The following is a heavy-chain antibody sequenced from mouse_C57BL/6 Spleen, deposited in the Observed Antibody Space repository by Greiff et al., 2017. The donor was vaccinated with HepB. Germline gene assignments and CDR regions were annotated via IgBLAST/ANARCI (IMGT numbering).Heavy chain of an antibody. D-gene: IGHD2-3*01. CDR2: IYPGSGST. CDR1: GYTFTSYW. V-gene: IGHV1-55*01. Sequence: VQLQESGAELVKPGASVKMSCKASGYTFTSYWITWVKQRPGQGLEWIGDIYPGSGSTNYNEKFKSKATLTVDTSSSTAYMQLSSLTSEDSAVYYGARGDGYYFDYWGQGTTLTVSS. CDR3: ARGDGYYFDY. J-gene: IGHJ2*01.